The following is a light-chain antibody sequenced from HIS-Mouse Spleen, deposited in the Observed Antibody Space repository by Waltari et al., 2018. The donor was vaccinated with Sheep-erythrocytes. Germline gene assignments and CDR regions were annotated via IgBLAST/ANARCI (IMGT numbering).Light chain of an antibody. CDR3: CSYAGSYNHV. CDR1: SSDVGGYKY. J-gene: IGLJ1*01. V-gene: IGLV2-11*01. Sequence: QSARTQPRSVSGSPGQSVTNSCTGPSSDVGGYKYLSWYQQHPGKAPKLMIYDVSKRPSGVPDRFSGSKSGNTASLTISGLQAEDEADYYCCSYAGSYNHVFGTGTKVTVL. CDR2: DVS.